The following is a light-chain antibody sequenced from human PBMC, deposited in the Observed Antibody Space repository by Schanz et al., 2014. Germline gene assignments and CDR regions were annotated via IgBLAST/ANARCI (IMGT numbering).Light chain of an antibody. J-gene: IGLJ3*02. Sequence: QSALTQPASVSGSPGQSITISCTGTSSDVGAYNLVSWFQQHPGKVPKLVIYDVSNRPSGISNRFSGSKSVNTASLTISGLQAEDEADYYCCSYAGTYTWVFGGGTKLTVL. CDR2: DVS. CDR3: CSYAGTYTWV. V-gene: IGLV2-14*03. CDR1: SSDVGAYNL.